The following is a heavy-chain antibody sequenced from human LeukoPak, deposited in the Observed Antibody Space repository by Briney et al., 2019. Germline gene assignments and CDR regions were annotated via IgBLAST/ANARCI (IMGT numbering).Heavy chain of an antibody. CDR3: ARLMGTTSSHFDY. CDR1: GDSVSSNSAA. V-gene: IGHV6-1*01. Sequence: SQTLSLTCAISGDSVSSNSAAWDWIRQSPSRGLEWLGRTYQRSKWYSDYAVSVKSRITINPDTSKNQFSLQLNSVTPEDTAIYYCARLMGTTSSHFDYWGQGTLVTVSS. D-gene: IGHD6-6*01. J-gene: IGHJ4*02. CDR2: TYQRSKWYS.